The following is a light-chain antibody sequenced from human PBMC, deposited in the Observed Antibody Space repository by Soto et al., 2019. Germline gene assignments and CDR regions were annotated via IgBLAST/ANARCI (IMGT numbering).Light chain of an antibody. CDR2: KAS. Sequence: DVQMTQSPSTVSASVGDRVTITCRASRSISTWLAWYQQKPGKAPKLLISKASNLEDGVPSRFSGSGSGTDFTLTISSLQPDDVATFYCQQYTFHPYTFGQGTKLEIK. CDR1: RSISTW. J-gene: IGKJ2*01. V-gene: IGKV1-5*03. CDR3: QQYTFHPYT.